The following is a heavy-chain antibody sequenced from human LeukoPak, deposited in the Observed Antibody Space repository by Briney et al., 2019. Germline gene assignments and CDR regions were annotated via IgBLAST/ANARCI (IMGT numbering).Heavy chain of an antibody. V-gene: IGHV1-69*01. CDR2: MNPNSGNT. Sequence: SVKVSCKASGGTFSSYAISWVRQAPGQGLEWMGWMNPNSGNTGYAQKFQGRVTITADESTSTAYMELSSLRSEDTAVYYCASAYYYGSGSYVLGYNWFDPWGQGTLVTVSS. CDR3: ASAYYYGSGSYVLGYNWFDP. J-gene: IGHJ5*02. D-gene: IGHD3-10*01. CDR1: GGTFSSYA.